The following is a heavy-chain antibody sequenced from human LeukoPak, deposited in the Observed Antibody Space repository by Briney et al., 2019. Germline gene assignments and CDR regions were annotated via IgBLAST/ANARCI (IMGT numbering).Heavy chain of an antibody. V-gene: IGHV3-30-3*01. D-gene: IGHD6-13*01. CDR3: ARDQISSSWWGGFYFDY. Sequence: ERSLRLSCAASGXTFRSYTMHWVRQAPGKGLEWVAVISNDGFNEYYADAVKGRFTISRDKSKNRLYLQMNSLRAEDTAVYYCARDQISSSWWGGFYFDYWGQGTLVTVSS. CDR1: GXTFRSYT. J-gene: IGHJ4*02. CDR2: ISNDGFNE.